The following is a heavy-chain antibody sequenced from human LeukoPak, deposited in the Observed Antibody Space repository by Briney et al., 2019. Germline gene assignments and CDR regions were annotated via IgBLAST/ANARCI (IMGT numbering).Heavy chain of an antibody. D-gene: IGHD2-15*01. CDR3: AAQDVNWFDP. Sequence: SETLSLTCTVSGGSISSGGYYWSRIRQHPGKGLEWIGYFYYSGSTYYNPSLKSRVTISVDTSKNQFSLKLSSVTAADTAVYYCAAQDVNWFDPWGQGTLVTVSS. CDR2: FYYSGST. CDR1: GGSISSGGYY. J-gene: IGHJ5*02. V-gene: IGHV4-31*03.